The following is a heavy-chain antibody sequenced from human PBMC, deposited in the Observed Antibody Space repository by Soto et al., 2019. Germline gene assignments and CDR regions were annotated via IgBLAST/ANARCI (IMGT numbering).Heavy chain of an antibody. V-gene: IGHV1-69*01. Sequence: QVQLVQSGAEVKKPGSSVKVSCKASGGTFSSHAISWVRQAPGQGLEWMGGIIPIFGTANYAQKFQGRVTITADESTSTAYMELSSLRSEDTAVYYCARGIRGPAAICNWFDPWGQGTLVTVSS. J-gene: IGHJ5*02. CDR3: ARGIRGPAAICNWFDP. CDR2: IIPIFGTA. CDR1: GGTFSSHA. D-gene: IGHD2-2*01.